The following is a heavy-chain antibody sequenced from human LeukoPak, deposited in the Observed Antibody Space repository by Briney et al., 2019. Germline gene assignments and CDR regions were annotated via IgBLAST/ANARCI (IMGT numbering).Heavy chain of an antibody. Sequence: PSETLPLTCTVSGGSISSSSYYWGWIRQPPGKGLGWMGGIYYSGSTYYNPSLKSRVTISVDTSKNQFSLKLSSVTAADTAVYYCARLPPTYYYDSSGYSARYYFDYWGQGTLVTVSS. CDR1: GGSISSSSYY. V-gene: IGHV4-39*01. D-gene: IGHD3-22*01. CDR3: ARLPPTYYYDSSGYSARYYFDY. CDR2: IYYSGST. J-gene: IGHJ4*02.